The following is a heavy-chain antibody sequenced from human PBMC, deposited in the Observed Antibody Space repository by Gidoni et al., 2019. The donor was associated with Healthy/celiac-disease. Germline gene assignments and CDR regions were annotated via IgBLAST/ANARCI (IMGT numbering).Heavy chain of an antibody. D-gene: IGHD2-21*01. V-gene: IGHV4-4*02. CDR1: GGSLSSSTW. CDR3: ARGGYCGGDCSTYWYFDL. J-gene: IGHJ2*01. CDR2: IYHSGST. Sequence: HVQLHASGPGLVNPSGTLSLTCAVSGGSLSSSTWWSWVRQPPGKGLEWIGEIYHSGSTNYNPYRKSRGTISVDKSKNQFSLKLSSVTAADTAVYYCARGGYCGGDCSTYWYFDLWGRGTLVTVSS.